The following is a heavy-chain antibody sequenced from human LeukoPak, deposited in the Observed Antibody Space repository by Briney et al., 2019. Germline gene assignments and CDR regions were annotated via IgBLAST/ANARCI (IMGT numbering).Heavy chain of an antibody. D-gene: IGHD5-18*01. J-gene: IGHJ6*03. CDR2: IYYSGRT. CDR3: ARVNTAMTYYYYYYMDV. Sequence: SETLSLTRTVSGGSISSGDYYWSWIRQPPGRGLEWIGYIYYSGRTYYNPSLNSRVTISVDTSKNQFSLKLSSVTATDTAVYFCARVNTAMTYYYYYYMDVWGKGTTVTVSS. CDR1: GGSISSGDYY. V-gene: IGHV4-30-4*02.